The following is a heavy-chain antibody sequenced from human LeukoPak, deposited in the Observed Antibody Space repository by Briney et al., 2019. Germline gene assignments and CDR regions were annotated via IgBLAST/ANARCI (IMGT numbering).Heavy chain of an antibody. CDR1: GFTFSSYA. CDR3: AKDYSSSWYGFDY. V-gene: IGHV3-30*02. J-gene: IGHJ4*02. D-gene: IGHD6-13*01. CDR2: IRYDGSNE. Sequence: GGSLRLSCAASGFTFSSYAMHWVRQAPGKGLEWVAFIRYDGSNEYYADSVKGRFTISRDNSKNTPYLQMNSLKAEDTAVYCCAKDYSSSWYGFDYWGQGTLVTVSS.